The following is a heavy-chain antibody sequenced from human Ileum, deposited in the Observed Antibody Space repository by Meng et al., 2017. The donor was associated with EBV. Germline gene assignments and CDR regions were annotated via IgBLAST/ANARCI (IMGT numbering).Heavy chain of an antibody. D-gene: IGHD2-21*01. CDR1: GFTFSANT. CDR2: ISGSSTYL. J-gene: IGHJ4*02. CDR3: TRGINIDF. Sequence: EGHLEEVGGGLGKLGGSLRPACTASGFTFSANTMNWVRQAPGKGLEWVSSISGSSTYLYYAESLKGRFTISRDNAKNSLYLQMTSLRAEDTAVYYCTRGINIDFWGQGTLVTVSS. V-gene: IGHV3-21*01.